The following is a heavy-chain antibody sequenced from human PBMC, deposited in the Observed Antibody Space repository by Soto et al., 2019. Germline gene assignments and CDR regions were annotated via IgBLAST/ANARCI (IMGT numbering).Heavy chain of an antibody. CDR1: GGSIISSDYY. D-gene: IGHD3-22*01. Sequence: PSETLSLTCTVSGGSIISSDYYWGWVRQPPGNGLEWVGGMFYSGNTHHNPSLKTRVSVSVYTSTNQLSLKLSSVTAADTAVYYCARHYDSPEYAYSRYYFGMDVWGQGTPLTV. CDR3: ARHYDSPEYAYSRYYFGMDV. CDR2: MFYSGNT. V-gene: IGHV4-39*01. J-gene: IGHJ6*02.